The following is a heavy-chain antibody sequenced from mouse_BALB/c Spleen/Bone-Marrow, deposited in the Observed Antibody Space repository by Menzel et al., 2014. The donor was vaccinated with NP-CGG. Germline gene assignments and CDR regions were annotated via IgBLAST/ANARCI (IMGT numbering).Heavy chain of an antibody. CDR2: INPSSGYT. V-gene: IGHV1-4*01. CDR3: AKRDIYYGYDGNTMDY. J-gene: IGHJ4*01. Sequence: QVQLKESGAELARPGASVKMSCKASGYTFTTYTMHWVKQRPEQGLEWIGYINPSSGYTNYNQKFKDKATLTADKSSSTAYMQLSSLTSEDSAVYFCAKRDIYYGYDGNTMDYWGQGTSVTVSS. D-gene: IGHD2-2*01. CDR1: GYTFTTYT.